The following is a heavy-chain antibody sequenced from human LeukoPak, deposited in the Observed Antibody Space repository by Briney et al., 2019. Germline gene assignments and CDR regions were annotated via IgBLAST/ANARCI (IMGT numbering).Heavy chain of an antibody. J-gene: IGHJ6*03. V-gene: IGHV4-59*08. CDR3: ARVSGYDWDDYYYYMDV. Sequence: PSESLSLTCSVSGGSISSYYWSWIRQPPGKGLEWIGYISYTGSTNYNPSLKSRVTISVDTSKNQFSLKLSSVTAADTAVYYCARVSGYDWDDYYYYMDVWGKGTTVTVSS. D-gene: IGHD5-12*01. CDR2: ISYTGST. CDR1: GGSISSYY.